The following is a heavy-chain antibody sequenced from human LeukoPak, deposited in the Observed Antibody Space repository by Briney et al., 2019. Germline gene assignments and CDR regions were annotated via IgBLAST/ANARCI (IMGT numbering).Heavy chain of an antibody. J-gene: IGHJ3*02. Sequence: PGGSLRLSCAASGFTFSSYAMHWVRQAPGKGLEWVAVISYDGSNKYYADSVKGRFTISRDNSKNTLYLQMNSLRAEDTAVYYCARDGVGDIDYDSSGYFVGAFDIWGQGTMVTVSS. V-gene: IGHV3-30*04. CDR3: ARDGVGDIDYDSSGYFVGAFDI. CDR2: ISYDGSNK. CDR1: GFTFSSYA. D-gene: IGHD3-22*01.